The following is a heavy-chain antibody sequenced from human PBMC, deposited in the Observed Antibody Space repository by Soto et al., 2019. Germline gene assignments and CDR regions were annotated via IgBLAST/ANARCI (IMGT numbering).Heavy chain of an antibody. CDR2: MTSDGSTT. V-gene: IGHV3-74*01. Sequence: VGSLRLSCAASGFNFGNSWMHWVRQAPGKGLEWVSRMTSDGSTTDYADSVKGRFTVSRDNGKYTLYLQMNSLRAEDTAVYYCATAEVDYWGPGTLVTVSS. J-gene: IGHJ4*02. CDR3: ATAEVDY. CDR1: GFNFGNSW.